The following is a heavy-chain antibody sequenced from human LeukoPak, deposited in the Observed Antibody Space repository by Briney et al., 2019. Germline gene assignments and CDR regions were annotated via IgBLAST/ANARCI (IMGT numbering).Heavy chain of an antibody. Sequence: PGGSLRLSCAASGFTFSSYAMSWVREAPGKGLDWVSAISGSGGSTYYADSVKGRFTISRDNSKNTLYLQMNSLRAEDTAVYYCAILDVDTASRRFGYWGEGTLVTVSS. J-gene: IGHJ4*02. CDR2: ISGSGGST. CDR3: AILDVDTASRRFGY. D-gene: IGHD5-18*01. V-gene: IGHV3-23*01. CDR1: GFTFSSYA.